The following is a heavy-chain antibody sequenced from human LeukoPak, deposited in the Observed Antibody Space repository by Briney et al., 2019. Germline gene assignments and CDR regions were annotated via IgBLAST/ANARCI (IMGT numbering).Heavy chain of an antibody. J-gene: IGHJ4*02. Sequence: GGSLRLSCAASGFIFTNYAMSWVRQAPGEGLEWVSAISASGGGTFYADSVRGRFTISRDNSKNTLYPQMNTLRAEDTAVYYCAKGYASGTYFLDSWGQGTLVTVSS. V-gene: IGHV3-23*01. CDR3: AKGYASGTYFLDS. D-gene: IGHD3-10*01. CDR1: GFIFTNYA. CDR2: ISASGGGT.